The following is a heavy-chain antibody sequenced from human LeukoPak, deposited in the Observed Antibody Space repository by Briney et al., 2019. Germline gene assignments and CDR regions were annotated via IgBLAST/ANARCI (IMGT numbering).Heavy chain of an antibody. D-gene: IGHD6-19*01. CDR1: GFTFSSYD. Sequence: GGSLRLSCAASGFTFSSYDMHWVRQVTGKGLEWVSGIGIAGDTYYPGSVKGRFTISRENAKNSLYLQMNSLRAGDTAVYYCARGPVAGPNGMDVWGQGTTVTVSS. J-gene: IGHJ6*02. V-gene: IGHV3-13*01. CDR2: IGIAGDT. CDR3: ARGPVAGPNGMDV.